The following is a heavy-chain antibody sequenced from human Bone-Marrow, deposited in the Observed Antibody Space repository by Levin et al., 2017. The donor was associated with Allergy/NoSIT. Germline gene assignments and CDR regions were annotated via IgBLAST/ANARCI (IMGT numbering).Heavy chain of an antibody. J-gene: IGHJ4*02. CDR3: ARGSTYGHYYFDY. CDR1: GASVSSNSAS. V-gene: IGHV6-1*01. D-gene: IGHD3-10*01. CDR2: TYYRSKWYY. Sequence: SETLSLTCAISGASVSSNSASWICIRQSPSRGLEWLGRTYYRSKWYYDYAVSVKSRITINPDTSKNQFSLHLNSVTPEDTAVYYCARGSTYGHYYFDYWGQGILVTVSS.